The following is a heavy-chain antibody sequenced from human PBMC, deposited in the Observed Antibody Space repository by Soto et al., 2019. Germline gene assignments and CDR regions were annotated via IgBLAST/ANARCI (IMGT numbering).Heavy chain of an antibody. D-gene: IGHD4-17*01. V-gene: IGHV3-13*01. J-gene: IGHJ6*03. CDR2: IGTAGDT. CDR3: ARNGDYGYYYYMDV. Sequence: EVQLVESGGGLVQPGGSLRLSCAASGFTFSSYDMHWVRQATGKGLEWVSAIGTAGDTYYPGSVKGRFTISRENAKNSLYLQMNSLRAGDTAVYYCARNGDYGYYYYMDVWGKGTTVTVSS. CDR1: GFTFSSYD.